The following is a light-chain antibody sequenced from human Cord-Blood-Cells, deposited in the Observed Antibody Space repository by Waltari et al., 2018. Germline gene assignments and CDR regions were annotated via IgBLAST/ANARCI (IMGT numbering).Light chain of an antibody. Sequence: DIVMTQSPDSMVVCLGERATIKCKSSQSVFYSSNNQNYLPWYQQKPRQPPTLLIYWASTRSSCVPDRFSGSGSGTDFTLTSSSLQAEDVSIYYYQQNYSTPFTFGPGTKVDIK. CDR2: WAS. V-gene: IGKV4-1*01. CDR3: QQNYSTPFT. J-gene: IGKJ3*01. CDR1: QSVFYSSNNQNY.